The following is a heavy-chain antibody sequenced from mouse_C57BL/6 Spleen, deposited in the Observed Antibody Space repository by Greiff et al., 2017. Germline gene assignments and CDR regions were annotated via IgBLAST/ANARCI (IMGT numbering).Heavy chain of an antibody. J-gene: IGHJ2*01. D-gene: IGHD3-2*02. CDR3: ASHSSGGDY. CDR1: GYTFTDYY. Sequence: EVQLQQSGPVLVKPGASVKMSCKASGYTFTDYYMNWVKQSHGKSLEWIGVINPYNGGTSYNQKFKGKATLTVDKSSSTAYMELNSLTSEDAAVYYCASHSSGGDYWGQGTTLTVSS. V-gene: IGHV1-19*01. CDR2: INPYNGGT.